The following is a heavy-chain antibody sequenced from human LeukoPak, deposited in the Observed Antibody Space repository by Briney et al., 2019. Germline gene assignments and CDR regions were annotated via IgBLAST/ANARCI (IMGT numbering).Heavy chain of an antibody. CDR2: INPSGGST. CDR1: GYTFTAYY. V-gene: IGHV1-46*01. D-gene: IGHD3-16*01. CDR3: ASPGEKEYYFDY. Sequence: ASVRISCKASGYTFTAYYIHWVRQAPGQGLEWMGIINPSGGSTSYAQKFQGRVTMTRDTSTSTVYMELSSLRSEDTAVYYCASPGEKEYYFDYWGQGTLVTVSS. J-gene: IGHJ4*02.